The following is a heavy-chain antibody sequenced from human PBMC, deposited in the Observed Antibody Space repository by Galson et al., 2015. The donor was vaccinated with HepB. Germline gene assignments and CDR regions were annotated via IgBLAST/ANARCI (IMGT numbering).Heavy chain of an antibody. Sequence: SLRLSCAASGFTFSNTWMNWVRQAPGKGLEWVGRIKNKGDGGTTDYAAPVKGRFTISRDDSKNTVYLQMNSLQIEDTAVYYCTTGDYSWSWGQGALVTVSS. CDR3: TTGDYSWS. V-gene: IGHV3-15*07. D-gene: IGHD4-17*01. CDR2: IKNKGDGGTT. J-gene: IGHJ4*02. CDR1: GFTFSNTW.